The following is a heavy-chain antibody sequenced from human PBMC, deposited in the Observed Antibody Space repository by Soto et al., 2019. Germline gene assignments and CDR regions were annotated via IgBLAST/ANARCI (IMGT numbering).Heavy chain of an antibody. J-gene: IGHJ4*02. CDR1: GGSISSYY. CDR2: IYYSGST. V-gene: IGHV4-59*01. Sequence: SETLSLTCPFSGGSISSYYWSWIRQPPGKGLEWIGYIYYSGSTNYNPSLKSRVTISVDTSKNQFSLKLSSVTAADTAVYYCAREWGGYFDYWGQGTLVTVS. D-gene: IGHD3-16*01. CDR3: AREWGGYFDY.